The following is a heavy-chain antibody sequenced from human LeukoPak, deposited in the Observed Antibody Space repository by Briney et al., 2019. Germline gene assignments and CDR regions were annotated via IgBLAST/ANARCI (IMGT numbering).Heavy chain of an antibody. CDR2: IYTSGST. CDR3: ARGSRWFDP. J-gene: IGHJ5*02. Sequence: SETLSLTCTVSGGSISSYFWSWIRQPTGKGLEWIGRIYTSGSTNYSPSLKSRVTMSVDTSKNRFSLKLTSVTAADTAVYYCARGSRWFDPWGQGTLVTVSS. V-gene: IGHV4-4*07. CDR1: GGSISSYF.